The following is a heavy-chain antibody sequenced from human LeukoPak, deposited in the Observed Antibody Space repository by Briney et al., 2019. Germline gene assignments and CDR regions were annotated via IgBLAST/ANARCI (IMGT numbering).Heavy chain of an antibody. J-gene: IGHJ4*02. CDR2: IDWDDDK. CDR3: ARTRYYYDSSGYPALFDY. CDR1: GFSLSTSGMC. D-gene: IGHD3-22*01. V-gene: IGHV2-70*11. Sequence: SGPTLVNPTQTLTLTCTFSGFSLSTSGMCVSWIRQPPGKALEWLARIDWDDDKYYSTSLKTRLTISKDTSKNQVVLTMTNMDLVDTATYYCARTRYYYDSSGYPALFDYWGQGTLVTVSS.